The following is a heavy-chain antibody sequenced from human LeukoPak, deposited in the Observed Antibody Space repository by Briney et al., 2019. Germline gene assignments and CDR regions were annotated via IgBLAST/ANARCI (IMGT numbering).Heavy chain of an antibody. CDR3: ARGYALYSGRYIDFDY. J-gene: IGHJ4*02. D-gene: IGHD1-26*01. Sequence: ASVKVSCKASGYTFTGHYMHWVRQAPGQGLEWMGWINPNSGGTNYAQKFQGRVTMTRDTSISTAYMGLSRLRSDDTAVYYCARGYALYSGRYIDFDYWGQGTLVTVSS. V-gene: IGHV1-2*02. CDR2: INPNSGGT. CDR1: GYTFTGHY.